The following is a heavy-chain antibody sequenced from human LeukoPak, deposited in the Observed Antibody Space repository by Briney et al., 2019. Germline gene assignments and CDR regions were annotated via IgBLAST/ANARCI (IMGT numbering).Heavy chain of an antibody. V-gene: IGHV4-39*07. Sequence: TSETLSLTCSVSVGSISSSYYYWGWIRQPPGKGLEWIGSIYYNGSTYYNLSLKSRVTLSADMSKNQFSLKLSSVTAADTAVYYCATYKPVGVLAFDYWGQGTLVTVSS. CDR1: VGSISSSYYY. CDR3: ATYKPVGVLAFDY. D-gene: IGHD1-26*01. J-gene: IGHJ4*02. CDR2: IYYNGST.